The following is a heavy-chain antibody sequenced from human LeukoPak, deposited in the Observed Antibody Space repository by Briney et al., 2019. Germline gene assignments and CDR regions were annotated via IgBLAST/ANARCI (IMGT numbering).Heavy chain of an antibody. D-gene: IGHD3-22*01. V-gene: IGHV1-58*02. Sequence: GASVKVSCKASGFTFTSSAMQWVRQARGQRLEWIGWIVVGSGNTNYAQKLQGRVTMTRDTSISTAYMELSRLRSDDTAVYYCATLDSSGYRPFDYWGQGTLVTVSS. CDR2: IVVGSGNT. J-gene: IGHJ4*02. CDR3: ATLDSSGYRPFDY. CDR1: GFTFTSSA.